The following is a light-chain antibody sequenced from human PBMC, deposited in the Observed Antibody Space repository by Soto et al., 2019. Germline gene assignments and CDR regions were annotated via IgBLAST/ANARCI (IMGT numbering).Light chain of an antibody. V-gene: IGKV3-20*01. CDR3: QQYNNWLT. CDR1: QSVSSNY. CDR2: GAS. Sequence: EIVLTQSPGTLSLSPGERATLSCRATQSVSSNYLAWYQQKSGQAPRLLIYGASSRATGIPDRFSGGGSGTDFTLTITRLEPEDFAVYYCQQYNNWLTFGGGTKVDIK. J-gene: IGKJ4*01.